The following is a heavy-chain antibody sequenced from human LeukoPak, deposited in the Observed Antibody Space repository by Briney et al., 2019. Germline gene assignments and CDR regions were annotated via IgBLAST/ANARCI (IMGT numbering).Heavy chain of an antibody. CDR2: IYHSGST. CDR1: GGSISSGGYS. D-gene: IGHD3-10*01. V-gene: IGHV4-30-2*01. CDR3: ARVPMVRGVLSYFDY. Sequence: SETLSLTCAVSGGSISSGGYSWSWIRQPLGKGLEWIGYIYHSGSTYYNPSLKSRVTISVDRSKNQFSLKLSSVTAADTAVYYCARVPMVRGVLSYFDYWGQGTLVTVSS. J-gene: IGHJ4*02.